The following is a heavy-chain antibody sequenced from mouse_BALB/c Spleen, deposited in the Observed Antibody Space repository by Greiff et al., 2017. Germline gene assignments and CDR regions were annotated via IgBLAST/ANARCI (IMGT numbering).Heavy chain of an antibody. J-gene: IGHJ1*01. CDR2: ISYSGST. CDR3: AREDYGDV. D-gene: IGHD1-1*01. Sequence: EVQLVESGPGLVKPSQSLSLTCTVTGYSITSDYAWNWIRQFPGNKLEWMGYISYSGSTSYNPSLKSRISITRDTSKNQFFLQLNSVTTEDTATYYCAREDYGDVWGAGTTVTVSS. V-gene: IGHV3-2*02. CDR1: GYSITSDYA.